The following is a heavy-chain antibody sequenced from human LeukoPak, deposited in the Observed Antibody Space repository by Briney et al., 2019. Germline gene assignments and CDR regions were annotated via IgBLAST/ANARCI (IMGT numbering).Heavy chain of an antibody. CDR1: GFTFSSYS. V-gene: IGHV3-21*01. CDR2: ISSNSSYI. Sequence: PGGSLRLSCAASGFTFSSYSMNWVRQAPGKGLEWVSSISSNSSYIYYADSVKGRFTISRDNAKNSLYLQMNSLRAEDTAVYYCARVPYYYYYMDVWGKGTTVTVSS. J-gene: IGHJ6*03. CDR3: ARVPYYYYYMDV.